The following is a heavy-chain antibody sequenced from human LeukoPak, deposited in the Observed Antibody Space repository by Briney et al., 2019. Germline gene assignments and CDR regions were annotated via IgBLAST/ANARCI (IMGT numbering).Heavy chain of an antibody. D-gene: IGHD1-1*01. CDR1: GYSFSRYW. CDR2: IYPGDSDA. Sequence: GESLKISCKGSGYSFSRYWIGWVRQMPGKGLEWMGIIYPGDSDARYSPSFQGQVTISADKSISTAYLQWSSLKASDTAMYYCARQQHTDYYYYYMDVWGKGTTVTVSS. CDR3: ARQQHTDYYYYYMDV. V-gene: IGHV5-51*01. J-gene: IGHJ6*03.